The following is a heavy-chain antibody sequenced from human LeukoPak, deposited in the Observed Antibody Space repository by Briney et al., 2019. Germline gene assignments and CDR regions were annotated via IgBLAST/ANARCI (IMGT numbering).Heavy chain of an antibody. Sequence: ASVKVSCKVSGYTLTELSMHWVRQAPGKGLAWMGGFDPEDGETIYAQKFQGRVTMTEDTSTDTAYMELSSLRSEDTAVYYCATVMGVIVGDYFDYWGQGTLVTVSS. J-gene: IGHJ4*02. CDR3: ATVMGVIVGDYFDY. CDR1: GYTLTELS. V-gene: IGHV1-24*01. D-gene: IGHD1-26*01. CDR2: FDPEDGET.